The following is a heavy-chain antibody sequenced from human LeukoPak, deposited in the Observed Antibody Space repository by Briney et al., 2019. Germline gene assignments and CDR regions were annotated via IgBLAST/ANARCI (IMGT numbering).Heavy chain of an antibody. Sequence: TPSETLSLTCTVSGGSISSSSYYWGWIRQPPGKGLEWIGSIYYSGSTYYNPSLKSRVTISVDTSKNQFSLKLSSVTAADTAVYYCARSLSHYDILTGYSYWGQGTLVTVSS. CDR2: IYYSGST. CDR3: ARSLSHYDILTGYSY. CDR1: GGSISSSSYY. V-gene: IGHV4-39*01. J-gene: IGHJ4*02. D-gene: IGHD3-9*01.